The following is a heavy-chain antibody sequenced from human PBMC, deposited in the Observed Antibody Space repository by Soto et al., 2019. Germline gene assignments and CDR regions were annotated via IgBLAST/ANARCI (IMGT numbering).Heavy chain of an antibody. CDR3: ARGGIVVVVAATQPPPGYGMDV. CDR1: GGSISSGGYY. J-gene: IGHJ6*02. D-gene: IGHD2-15*01. Sequence: SETLSLTCTVSGGSISSGGYYWSWIRQHPGKGLEWIGYIYYSGSTYYNPSLKSRVTISVDTSKNQFSLKLSSVTAADTAVYYCARGGIVVVVAATQPPPGYGMDVWGQGTTVTVSS. V-gene: IGHV4-31*03. CDR2: IYYSGST.